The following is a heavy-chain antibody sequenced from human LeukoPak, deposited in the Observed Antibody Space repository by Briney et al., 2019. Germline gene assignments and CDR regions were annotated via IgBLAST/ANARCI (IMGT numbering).Heavy chain of an antibody. CDR2: ISHRGST. J-gene: IGHJ5*02. D-gene: IGHD3-10*01. V-gene: IGHV4-38-2*02. CDR3: ARDSGTTGEVKFDP. Sequence: SETLSLTCTVSGYSISNGYYWGWIRQPPGKGLEWVGSISHRGSTYYNPSLRSRITMSADTSRNHVSLTLNSVTAADTAVYYCARDSGTTGEVKFDPWGQGTLVTVSS. CDR1: GYSISNGYY.